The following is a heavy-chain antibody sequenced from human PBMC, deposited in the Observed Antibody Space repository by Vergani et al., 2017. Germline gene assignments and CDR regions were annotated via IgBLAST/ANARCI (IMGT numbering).Heavy chain of an antibody. CDR3: ARGAGYCSSTSCPPTLRNYYYYMDV. D-gene: IGHD2-2*01. Sequence: QVQLVESGGGVVQPGRSLRLSCAASGFTFSTYRLHWVRQAPGKGLEWVAVIWYDGSNKYYGDSVKGRFTISRDNSMDTLYLQMNGLRAEDTAVYYCARGAGYCSSTSCPPTLRNYYYYMDVWGKGTTVTVSS. CDR1: GFTFSTYR. V-gene: IGHV3-33*01. CDR2: IWYDGSNK. J-gene: IGHJ6*03.